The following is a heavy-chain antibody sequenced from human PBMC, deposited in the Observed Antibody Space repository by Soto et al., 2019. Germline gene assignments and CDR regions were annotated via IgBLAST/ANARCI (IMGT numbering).Heavy chain of an antibody. CDR3: AQRFAYSSGLDGYYI. J-gene: IGHJ3*02. Sequence: GGSLRLSCAASGFIFISYAMICFRHSPLKGLEWVSGISGSGGTTYYGDSVKGRFIISRDNSKSTLYLQMSNLRAEDSAIYYCAQRFAYSSGLDGYYIWGQGTMVTVSS. CDR2: ISGSGGTT. CDR1: GFIFISYA. D-gene: IGHD6-19*01. V-gene: IGHV3-23*01.